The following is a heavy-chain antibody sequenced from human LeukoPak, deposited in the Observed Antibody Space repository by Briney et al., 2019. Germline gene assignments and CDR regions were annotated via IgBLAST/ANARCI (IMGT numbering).Heavy chain of an antibody. J-gene: IGHJ4*02. CDR2: MSPNSGDT. D-gene: IGHD1-1*01. V-gene: IGHV1-8*01. CDR1: GYTFTNLD. Sequence: GASVKVSCKTSGYTFTNLDINWLRQAPGQGLEWMGWMSPNSGDTGYAQKFQGRVSMTRDTSLSTAYMELSSLRSEDTAVYYCASNPPNTGDFYYWGLGSLVTVSS. CDR3: ASNPPNTGDFYY.